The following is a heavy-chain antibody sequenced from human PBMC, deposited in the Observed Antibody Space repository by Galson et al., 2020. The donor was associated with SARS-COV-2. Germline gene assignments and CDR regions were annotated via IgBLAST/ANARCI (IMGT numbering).Heavy chain of an antibody. CDR2: IYSGGST. Sequence: GGSLRLSCAASGFTVSSNYMSWVRQPPGTGLEWVSVIYSGGSTYYADSVKGRFTISRDNSKNTLYLQMNSLRAEDTAVYYCARAVYDYFDYWGQGTLVTVSS. V-gene: IGHV3-53*01. D-gene: IGHD3-16*01. J-gene: IGHJ4*02. CDR1: GFTVSSNY. CDR3: ARAVYDYFDY.